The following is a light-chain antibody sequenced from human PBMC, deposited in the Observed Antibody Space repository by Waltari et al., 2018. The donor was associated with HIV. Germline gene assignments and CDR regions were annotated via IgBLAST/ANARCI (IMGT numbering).Light chain of an antibody. V-gene: IGKV3-11*01. CDR3: QQRSNWYT. Sequence: DIVLTQSPATLSLSPGERATLSCRASQSVGNFLAWYQQRPGQAPRLLIYDTSTRAIGIPARFSGSGSGTDFTLTISNLEPEDFAVYYCQQRSNWYTFGQGTKLEIK. CDR2: DTS. CDR1: QSVGNF. J-gene: IGKJ2*01.